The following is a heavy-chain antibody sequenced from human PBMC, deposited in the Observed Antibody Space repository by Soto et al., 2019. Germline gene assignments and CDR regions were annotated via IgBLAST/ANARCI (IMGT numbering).Heavy chain of an antibody. D-gene: IGHD4-17*01. V-gene: IGHV3-30*18. CDR3: AKGSDYPPRYYYYGMDV. CDR2: ISYDGSNK. CDR1: GFTFSSYG. J-gene: IGHJ6*02. Sequence: PGGSLRLSCAASGFTFSSYGMHWVRQAPGKGLEWVAVISYDGSNKYYADSVKGRFTISRDNSKNTLYLQMNSLRAEDTAVYYCAKGSDYPPRYYYYGMDVWGQGNTVTVSS.